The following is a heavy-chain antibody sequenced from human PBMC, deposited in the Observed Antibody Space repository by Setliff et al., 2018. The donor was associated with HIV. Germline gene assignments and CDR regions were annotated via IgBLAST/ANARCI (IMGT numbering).Heavy chain of an antibody. Sequence: SETLSLTCTVSGGSITSSNYYWGWIRQPPGKGLEWIGSINYSGSTFYHPSLMSRVTISVDTANNQFSLKVNSMTAADSAIYYCARVESGILGYWGRGTLVTVSS. CDR3: ARVESGILGY. V-gene: IGHV4-39*07. CDR2: INYSGST. CDR1: GGSITSSNYY. J-gene: IGHJ4*02. D-gene: IGHD1-26*01.